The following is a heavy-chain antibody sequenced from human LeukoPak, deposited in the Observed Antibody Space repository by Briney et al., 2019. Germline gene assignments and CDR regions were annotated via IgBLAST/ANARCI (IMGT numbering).Heavy chain of an antibody. CDR2: ISISGSST. CDR3: ASRTLIAATGDYFDY. V-gene: IGHV3-23*01. CDR1: GFTLSSYA. D-gene: IGHD6-13*01. J-gene: IGHJ4*02. Sequence: GGSLRLSCAASGFTLSSYAMSWVRQAPGKGLGWVSAISISGSSTYYADSVKGWFTISRDNSKNTLYLQMNSLRAEDTAVYYCASRTLIAATGDYFDYWGQGTLVTVSS.